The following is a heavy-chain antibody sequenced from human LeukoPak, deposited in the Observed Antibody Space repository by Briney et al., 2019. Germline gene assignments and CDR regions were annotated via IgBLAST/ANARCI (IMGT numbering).Heavy chain of an antibody. J-gene: IGHJ4*02. CDR1: GFTFSSYG. Sequence: GGSLRLSCAASGFTFSSYGMHWVRQAPGKGLEWVAVISYDGSNKYYADSVKGRFTISRDNSKNTLYLQMNSLRAEDTAVYYCAKTGRSYYDSSGYPNWGQGTLVTVSS. V-gene: IGHV3-30*18. D-gene: IGHD3-22*01. CDR3: AKTGRSYYDSSGYPN. CDR2: ISYDGSNK.